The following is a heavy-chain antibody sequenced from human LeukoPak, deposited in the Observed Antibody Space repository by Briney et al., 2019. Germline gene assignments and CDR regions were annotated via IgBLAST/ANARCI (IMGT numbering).Heavy chain of an antibody. Sequence: PGGSLRLSCAVSGFTFSTYGIHWVRQAPGKGLEWLTVISHDGSDEYYADSVRGRFTISRDTSKNKVYLRMNSLRAEDTAVYYCARGPTYSYGFMRQFDPWGQGTLVTVSS. V-gene: IGHV3-30*03. CDR3: ARGPTYSYGFMRQFDP. D-gene: IGHD5-18*01. CDR2: ISHDGSDE. CDR1: GFTFSTYG. J-gene: IGHJ5*02.